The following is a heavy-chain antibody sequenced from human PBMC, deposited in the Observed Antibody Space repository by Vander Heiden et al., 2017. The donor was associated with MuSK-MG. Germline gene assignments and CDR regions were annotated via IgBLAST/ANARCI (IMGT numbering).Heavy chain of an antibody. J-gene: IGHJ6*02. CDR1: GYTFTSYG. V-gene: IGHV1-18*04. D-gene: IGHD3-9*01. Sequence: QVQLVQSGAEVKKPGVSVKVSCTASGYTFTSYGISWVRQAPGQGLEWMGWISAYNGNTNYAQKLQGRVTMTTDTSTSTAYMELRSLRSDDTAVYYCARKYYDILTGPSGMDVWGQGTTVTVSS. CDR2: ISAYNGNT. CDR3: ARKYYDILTGPSGMDV.